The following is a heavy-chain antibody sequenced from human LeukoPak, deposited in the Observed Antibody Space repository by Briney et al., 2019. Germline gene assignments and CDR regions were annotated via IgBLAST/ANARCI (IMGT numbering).Heavy chain of an antibody. J-gene: IGHJ6*03. CDR3: ASGSSSRYYYMDV. D-gene: IGHD6-13*01. CDR2: IIPIFGTA. CDR1: GGTFSSYA. Sequence: SVKVSCKASGGTFSSYAISWVRQAPGQGLEWMGGIIPIFGTANYGQKFQGRVTITTDESTSTAYMELSSLRSEDTAVYYCASGSSSRYYYMDVWGKRTTVTVSS. V-gene: IGHV1-69*05.